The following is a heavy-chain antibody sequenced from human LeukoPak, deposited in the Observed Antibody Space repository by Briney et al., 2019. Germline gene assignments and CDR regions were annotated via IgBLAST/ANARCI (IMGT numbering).Heavy chain of an antibody. D-gene: IGHD6-13*01. CDR1: GYSFNSYW. Sequence: GEALKISCKGSGYSFNSYWIGWVRQLPGKGLEWMGIIYPGDSDTRYSPSFQGQVTISADKSISNAYLQWTSLKASDNAMYYSARLGSPKQLLVRPSYWGQGTLVTVSS. V-gene: IGHV5-51*01. J-gene: IGHJ4*02. CDR3: ARLGSPKQLLVRPSY. CDR2: IYPGDSDT.